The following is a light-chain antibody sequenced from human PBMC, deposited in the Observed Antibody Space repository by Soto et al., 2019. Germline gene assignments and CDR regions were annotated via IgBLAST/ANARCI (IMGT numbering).Light chain of an antibody. CDR3: QQYGGSPRT. Sequence: EIVVTQSPANLSVFPGERATLSCRASQSVSTNLAWYQQKPGQAPRFLIHGASNRATGIPDRFSGSGSGTDFTLTITRLEPEDFAVYYCQQYGGSPRTFGQGTKVDIK. CDR2: GAS. V-gene: IGKV3-20*01. J-gene: IGKJ1*01. CDR1: QSVSTN.